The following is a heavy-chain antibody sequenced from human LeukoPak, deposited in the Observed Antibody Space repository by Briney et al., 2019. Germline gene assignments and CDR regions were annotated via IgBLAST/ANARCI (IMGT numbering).Heavy chain of an antibody. D-gene: IGHD6-19*01. V-gene: IGHV1-69*01. Sequence: SVTVSCKASGGTFSSYAISWVRQAPGQGLEWMGGIIPIFGTANYAQKFQGRVTITADESTSTAYMELSSLRSEDTAVYYCAGPRAVAGFAEYFQHWGQGTLVTVSS. CDR1: GGTFSSYA. CDR2: IIPIFGTA. CDR3: AGPRAVAGFAEYFQH. J-gene: IGHJ1*01.